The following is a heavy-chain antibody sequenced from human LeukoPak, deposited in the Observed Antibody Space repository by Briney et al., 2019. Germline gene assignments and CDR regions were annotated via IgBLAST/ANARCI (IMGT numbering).Heavy chain of an antibody. Sequence: GGSLRLSCAASGFTFSSYSMNWVRQAPGKGLEWVSYISSSSSTIYYADSVKGRFTISRDNAKNSLYLQMNSLRAEDTAVYYCARGAVPAAILPGYWGQGTLVTVSS. CDR3: ARGAVPAAILPGY. CDR1: GFTFSSYS. V-gene: IGHV3-48*04. CDR2: ISSSSSTI. D-gene: IGHD2-2*01. J-gene: IGHJ4*02.